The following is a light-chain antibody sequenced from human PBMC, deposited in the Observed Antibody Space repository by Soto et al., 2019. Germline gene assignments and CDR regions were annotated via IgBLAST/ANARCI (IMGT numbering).Light chain of an antibody. CDR2: GAS. CDR3: QHYGNTPPSVT. Sequence: EIVLTQSPGTLSLSPGERATLSCRASQTISNTFLAWYQQRPGQAPRLLIYGASSRATGIPDRFSGSGSGTDFTLTISRLEPEDFAVYYCQHYGNTPPSVTFGPGTKVDIK. J-gene: IGKJ3*01. CDR1: QTISNTF. V-gene: IGKV3-20*01.